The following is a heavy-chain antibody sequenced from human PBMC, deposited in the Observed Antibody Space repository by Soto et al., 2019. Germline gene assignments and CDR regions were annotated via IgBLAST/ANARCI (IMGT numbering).Heavy chain of an antibody. CDR3: APRPGGATIG. V-gene: IGHV3-23*01. J-gene: IGHJ4*02. CDR1: GFTFSSYA. Sequence: EVQLLESGGGLVQPGGSLRLSCAASGFTFSSYAMSWVRKAPGKGLEWVSAISGSGGSTYYADSVQRRFTISRDNSKTTLYLQMISRRAEDTAVYYCAPRPGGATIGGGQGTLVTVSS. CDR2: ISGSGGST. D-gene: IGHD1-26*01.